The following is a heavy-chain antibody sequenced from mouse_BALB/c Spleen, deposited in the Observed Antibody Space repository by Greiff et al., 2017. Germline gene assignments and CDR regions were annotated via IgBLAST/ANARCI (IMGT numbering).Heavy chain of an antibody. CDR3: ARHGYGSSPYYFDY. J-gene: IGHJ2*01. CDR2: ISSGGSYT. CDR1: GFTFSSYA. D-gene: IGHD1-1*01. V-gene: IGHV5-9-3*01. Sequence: EVQLVESGGGLVKPGGSLKLSCAASGFTFSSYAMSWVRQTPEKMLEWVATISSGGSYTYYPDSVKGRFTISRDNAKNTLYLQMSSLRSEDTAMYYCARHGYGSSPYYFDYWGQGTTLTVSS.